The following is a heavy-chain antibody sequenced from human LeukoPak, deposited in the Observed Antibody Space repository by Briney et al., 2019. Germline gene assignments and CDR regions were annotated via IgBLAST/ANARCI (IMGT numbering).Heavy chain of an antibody. CDR1: GFTFSSYW. V-gene: IGHV3-74*01. J-gene: IGHJ4*02. D-gene: IGHD3-22*01. Sequence: GGSLRLSCAASGFTFSSYWMHWVRHAPGKGLVWVSRINSDGSSTSYADSVKGRFTISRDNAKNTLYLQMNSLRAEDTAVYYCAAPPPRSYYYDSSGQLDYWGQGTLVTVSS. CDR3: AAPPPRSYYYDSSGQLDY. CDR2: INSDGSST.